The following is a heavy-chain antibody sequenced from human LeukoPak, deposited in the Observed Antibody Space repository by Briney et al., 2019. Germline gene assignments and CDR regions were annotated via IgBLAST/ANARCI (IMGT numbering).Heavy chain of an antibody. CDR2: ISSNGGST. Sequence: TGGSLRLSCAASGFTFSSYEMNWVRQAPGKGLEYVSAISSNGGSTYYANSVKGRFTISRDNSKNTLYLQMGSLRAEDMAVYYCARSVTMVRGVTQGYFDYWGQGTLVTVSS. J-gene: IGHJ4*02. CDR3: ARSVTMVRGVTQGYFDY. D-gene: IGHD3-10*01. CDR1: GFTFSSYE. V-gene: IGHV3-64*01.